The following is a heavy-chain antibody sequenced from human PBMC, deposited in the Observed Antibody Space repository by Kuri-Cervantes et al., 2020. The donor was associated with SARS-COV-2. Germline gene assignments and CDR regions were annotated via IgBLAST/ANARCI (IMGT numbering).Heavy chain of an antibody. CDR3: AKAPGIYSSSWYELDY. V-gene: IGHV3-21*01. Sequence: GESLKISCAASGFTFSTYSMTWVRQAPGKGLEWVSSISSSSSQRYYVDSVKGRFTISRDNAKNSLYLQMNSLRAEDTAVYYCAKAPGIYSSSWYELDYWGQGTLVTVSS. CDR1: GFTFSTYS. CDR2: ISSSSSQR. J-gene: IGHJ4*02. D-gene: IGHD6-13*01.